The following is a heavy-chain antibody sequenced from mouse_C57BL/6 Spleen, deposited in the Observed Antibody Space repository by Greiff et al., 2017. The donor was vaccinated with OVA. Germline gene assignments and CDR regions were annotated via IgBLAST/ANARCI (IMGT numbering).Heavy chain of an antibody. CDR3: ARKGYDYGPSYWYFDV. V-gene: IGHV2-9-1*01. CDR1: GFSLTSYA. J-gene: IGHJ1*03. CDR2: IWTGGGT. Sequence: VQRVESGPGLVAPSQSLSITCTVSGFSLTSYAISWVRQPPGKGLEWLGVIWTGGGTNYNSALKSRLSISKDNSKSQVFLKMNSLQTDDTARYYCARKGYDYGPSYWYFDVWGTGTTVTVSS. D-gene: IGHD2-4*01.